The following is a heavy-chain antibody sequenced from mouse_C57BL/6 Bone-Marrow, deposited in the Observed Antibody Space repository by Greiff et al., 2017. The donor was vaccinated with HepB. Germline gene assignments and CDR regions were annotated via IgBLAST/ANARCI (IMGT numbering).Heavy chain of an antibody. CDR3: ARGGSGFAY. CDR1: GYSITSGYY. V-gene: IGHV3-6*01. J-gene: IGHJ3*01. CDR2: ISYDGSN. Sequence: VQLKESGPGLVKPSQSLSLTCSVTGYSITSGYYWNWIRQFPGNKLEWMGYISYDGSNNYNPSLKNRISITRYTSKNQFFLELNSVTTEDTATCDWARGGSGFAYWGQGTLVTVSA.